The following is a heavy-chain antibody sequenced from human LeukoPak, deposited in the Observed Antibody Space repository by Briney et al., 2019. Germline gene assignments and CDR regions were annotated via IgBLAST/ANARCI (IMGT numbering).Heavy chain of an antibody. V-gene: IGHV1-46*01. J-gene: IGHJ4*02. Sequence: GASVKVSCKASGYTFTGYYMHWVRQAPGQGLEWMGIINPSGGSASYAQEFQGRVTMTRDTSTSTVYMELSSLKSEDTAVYYCASGQLRIAAAGTQGLPTHWGQGTLVTVSS. CDR3: ASGQLRIAAAGTQGLPTH. CDR1: GYTFTGYY. D-gene: IGHD6-13*01. CDR2: INPSGGSA.